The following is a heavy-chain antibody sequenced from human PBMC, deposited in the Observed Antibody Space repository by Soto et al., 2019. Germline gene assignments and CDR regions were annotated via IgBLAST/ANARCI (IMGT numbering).Heavy chain of an antibody. CDR2: ISYDGSNK. CDR1: GFTFSSYA. J-gene: IGHJ4*02. D-gene: IGHD3-3*01. CDR3: AKVPYDFWSGYYPPLYFDY. V-gene: IGHV3-30-3*01. Sequence: GGSLRLSCAASGFTFSSYAMHWVRQAPGKGLEWVAVISYDGSNKYYADSVKGRFTISRDNSKNTLYLQMNSLRAEDTAVYYCAKVPYDFWSGYYPPLYFDYWGQGTLVTVSS.